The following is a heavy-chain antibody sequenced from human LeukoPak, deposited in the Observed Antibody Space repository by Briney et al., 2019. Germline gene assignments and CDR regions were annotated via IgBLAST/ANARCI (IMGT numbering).Heavy chain of an antibody. CDR1: GFTFSSYW. V-gene: IGHV3-23*01. CDR2: ISGSGGST. Sequence: GGSLRLSCAASGFTFSSYWMTWVRQAPGKGLEWVSAISGSGGSTYYADSVKGRFTISRDASKNMLYLQMHSLRAEDTAVYYCARNLNSGSYYYFDSWGQGTLVTVSS. CDR3: ARNLNSGSYYYFDS. J-gene: IGHJ4*02. D-gene: IGHD1-26*01.